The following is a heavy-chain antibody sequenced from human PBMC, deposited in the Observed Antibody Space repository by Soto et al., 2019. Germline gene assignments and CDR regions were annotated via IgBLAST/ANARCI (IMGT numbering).Heavy chain of an antibody. J-gene: IGHJ4*02. CDR1: GFTFTGNS. V-gene: IGHV3-48*02. CDR2: ITSSSTTI. Sequence: GGSLRLSCAASGFTFTGNSMNWVRQAPGKGLEWISYITSSSTTIYYADSVKGRFTISRDNAKNSVYLQLNSLRDEDTALYSCARGRVVTAYFDYWGQGALVTVSS. CDR3: ARGRVVTAYFDY. D-gene: IGHD2-21*02.